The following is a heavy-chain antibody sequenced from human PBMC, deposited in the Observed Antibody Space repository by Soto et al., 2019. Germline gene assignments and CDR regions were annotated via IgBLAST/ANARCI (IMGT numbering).Heavy chain of an antibody. D-gene: IGHD5-12*01. CDR2: ISSSSSTI. CDR1: GFTFSSYS. V-gene: IGHV3-48*02. J-gene: IGHJ4*02. Sequence: PGGSLRISCAASGFTFSSYSMNWVRQAPGKGLEWVSYISSSSSTIYYADSVKGRFTISRDNAKNSLYLQMNSLRDEDTAVYYCARVYSGYDGYYFDYWGQGTLVTVSS. CDR3: ARVYSGYDGYYFDY.